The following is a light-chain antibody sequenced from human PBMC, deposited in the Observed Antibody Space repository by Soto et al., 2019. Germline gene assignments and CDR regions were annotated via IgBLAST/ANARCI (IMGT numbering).Light chain of an antibody. CDR1: QTISSW. CDR2: KAS. CDR3: QQSYSTPWT. J-gene: IGKJ1*01. Sequence: IQMIQYPSTGSGSLSYRGTITCRASQTISSWLAWYQQKPGKAPKLLIYKASSLESGVPSRFSGSGSGTEFTLTISSLQPEDFATYYCQQSYSTPWTFGQGTKVDIK. V-gene: IGKV1-5*03.